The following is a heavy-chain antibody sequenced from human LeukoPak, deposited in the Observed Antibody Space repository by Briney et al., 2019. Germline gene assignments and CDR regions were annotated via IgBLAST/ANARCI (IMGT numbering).Heavy chain of an antibody. D-gene: IGHD6-13*01. J-gene: IGHJ4*02. CDR1: GGSFSGYF. CDR3: ARGSPEAPGYSSSWYYNY. Sequence: SETLSLTCAVYGGSFSGYFWSWIRQPPGKGLEWIGEITHTGSTNYNPSLKSRVTKLVDTSKDQFSLNLTSVTAADTAVYYCARGSPEAPGYSSSWYYNYWGQGTLVTVSS. CDR2: ITHTGST. V-gene: IGHV4-34*01.